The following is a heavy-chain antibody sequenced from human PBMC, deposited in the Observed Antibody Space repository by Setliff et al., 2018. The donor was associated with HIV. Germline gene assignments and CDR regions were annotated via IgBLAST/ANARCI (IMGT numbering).Heavy chain of an antibody. D-gene: IGHD3-10*01. V-gene: IGHV7-4-1*02. Sequence: RALVKVSCKASGYTFSSNALNWVRQAPGQGLEWMGWINTNTGNPTYAQGFTGRFVFSLDTSVSTAYLQISSLEAEDTAVYYCARDLNKGSIDYWGQGTLVTVSS. CDR3: ARDLNKGSIDY. CDR2: INTNTGNP. CDR1: GYTFSSNA. J-gene: IGHJ4*02.